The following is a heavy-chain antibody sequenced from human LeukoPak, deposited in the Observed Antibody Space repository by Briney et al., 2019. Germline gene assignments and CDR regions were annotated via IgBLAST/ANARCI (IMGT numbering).Heavy chain of an antibody. CDR3: ARDRRSDYGGKSGNYYYGIDV. D-gene: IGHD4-23*01. J-gene: IGHJ6*02. CDR2: ISYDGSVK. V-gene: IGHV3-30-3*01. Sequence: PGGSLRLSCAASGFAFRNYAIHWVRQAPGKGLEWVTFISYDGSVKYYADSVKGRFTISRDNSKNTLSLQMNSLRAEDTATYYCARDRRSDYGGKSGNYYYGIDVWGQGTTVTVSS. CDR1: GFAFRNYA.